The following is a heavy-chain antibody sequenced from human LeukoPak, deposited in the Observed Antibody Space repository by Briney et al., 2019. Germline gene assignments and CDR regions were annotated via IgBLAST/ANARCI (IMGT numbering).Heavy chain of an antibody. J-gene: IGHJ5*02. Sequence: SRTLSLTCAVSGGSISSGGYSWSWIRQPPGKGLEWIGYIYHSGSTYYNPSLKSRVTISVDMSKNQFSLKLSSVTAADTAVYYCARGARYCSGGSCYNWFDPWGQGTLVTVSS. D-gene: IGHD2-15*01. V-gene: IGHV4-30-2*01. CDR3: ARGARYCSGGSCYNWFDP. CDR2: IYHSGST. CDR1: GGSISSGGYS.